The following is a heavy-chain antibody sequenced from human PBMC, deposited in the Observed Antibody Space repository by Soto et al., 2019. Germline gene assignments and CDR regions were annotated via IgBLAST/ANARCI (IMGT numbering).Heavy chain of an antibody. CDR1: GSTFSNYG. CDR2: ISYDGDKK. J-gene: IGHJ6*02. CDR3: AKDLQMGARIAMDV. V-gene: IGHV3-30*18. Sequence: QVQLVESGGGVVQPGRSLRLSCADSGSTFSNYGMHWVRQAPGKGLEWVAVISYDGDKKYYVDSVKGRFTISRDNSKNTLYLQMNSLRAEDTAVYYWAKDLQMGARIAMDVWGHGTTVTVSS. D-gene: IGHD1-26*01.